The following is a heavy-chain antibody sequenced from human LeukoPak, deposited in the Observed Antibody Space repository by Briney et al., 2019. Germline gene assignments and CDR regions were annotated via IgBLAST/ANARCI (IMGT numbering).Heavy chain of an antibody. CDR2: INHSGST. J-gene: IGHJ5*02. CDR3: ARGGYCSVGSCHYNWFDP. V-gene: IGHV4-34*01. Sequence: SETQSLTCAVYGGSFSGYYWSWIRQPPGKGLEWIGEINHSGSTNYNPSLKSRATISVDTSKNQFSLKLSSVTAADTAVYYCARGGYCSVGSCHYNWFDPWGQGTLVTVSS. CDR1: GGSFSGYY. D-gene: IGHD2-15*01.